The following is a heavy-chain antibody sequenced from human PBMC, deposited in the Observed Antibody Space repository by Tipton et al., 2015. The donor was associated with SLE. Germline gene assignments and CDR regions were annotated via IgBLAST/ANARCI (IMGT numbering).Heavy chain of an antibody. Sequence: TLSLTCTVSGGSISSYYWSWIRPPPGKGLEWIGYIYYSGSTNYNPSLKSRVTISVDTSKNQFSLKLSSVTAADTAVYYCAREYSKNWGYMDVWGKGTTVTVSS. J-gene: IGHJ6*03. CDR2: IYYSGST. D-gene: IGHD4-11*01. CDR3: AREYSKNWGYMDV. V-gene: IGHV4-59*01. CDR1: GGSISSYY.